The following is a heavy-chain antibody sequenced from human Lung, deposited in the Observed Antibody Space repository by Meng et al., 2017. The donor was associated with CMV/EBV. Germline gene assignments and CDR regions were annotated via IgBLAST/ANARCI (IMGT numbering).Heavy chain of an antibody. Sequence: ESXKISXAASGLAFSDYWMHWVRQVPGMGLVWVSHINGVGSTTNYADSVQGRFTISRDNAKNTVYLQMNSLRVEDTAVYYCVREMTSISHCGMDVWGQGTXVTVSS. D-gene: IGHD4-11*01. CDR2: INGVGSTT. J-gene: IGHJ6*02. CDR1: GLAFSDYW. CDR3: VREMTSISHCGMDV. V-gene: IGHV3-74*01.